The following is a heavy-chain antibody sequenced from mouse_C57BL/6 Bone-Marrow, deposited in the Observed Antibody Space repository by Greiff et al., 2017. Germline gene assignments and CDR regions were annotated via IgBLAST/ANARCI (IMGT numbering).Heavy chain of an antibody. CDR3: ARKRGSNYVYYFDY. D-gene: IGHD2-5*01. J-gene: IGHJ2*01. CDR1: GYAFSSYW. Sequence: VQLQQSGAELVKPGASVKISCKASGYAFSSYWMNWVKQRPGKGLEWIGQIYPGDGDTNYNEQFKGKATLTADKYSSTAYMQISSLTSADSAVYFCARKRGSNYVYYFDYWGQGTTLTVSS. V-gene: IGHV1-80*01. CDR2: IYPGDGDT.